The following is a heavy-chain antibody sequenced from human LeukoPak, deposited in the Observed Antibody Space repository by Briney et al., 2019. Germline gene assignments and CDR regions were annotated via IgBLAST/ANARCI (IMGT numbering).Heavy chain of an antibody. D-gene: IGHD2-15*01. J-gene: IGHJ4*02. CDR2: INHSGST. CDR1: GGSFSGYY. V-gene: IGHV4-34*01. CDR3: ARGRIGYCSGGSCYKSPYFDY. Sequence: SETLSLTWAVYGGSFSGYYWSWIRQPPGKGLEWIGEINHSGSTNYNPSLKSRVTISVDTSKNQFSLRLSSVTAADTAVYYCARGRIGYCSGGSCYKSPYFDYWGQGTLVTVSS.